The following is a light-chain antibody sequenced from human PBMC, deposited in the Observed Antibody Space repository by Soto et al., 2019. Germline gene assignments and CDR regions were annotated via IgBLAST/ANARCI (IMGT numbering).Light chain of an antibody. Sequence: DIQMTQSPSTLSASVGDRVTITCRASQTISSWLAWYQQKPGTAPQLLIYKASTLESGVPSRFSGSGSGTEFTLTISSLQPDDFATYYCQQYNSYSRTFGQGTKVDIK. CDR3: QQYNSYSRT. CDR1: QTISSW. J-gene: IGKJ1*01. CDR2: KAS. V-gene: IGKV1-5*03.